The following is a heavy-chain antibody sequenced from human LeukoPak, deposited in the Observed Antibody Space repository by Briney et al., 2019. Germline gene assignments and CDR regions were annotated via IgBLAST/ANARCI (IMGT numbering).Heavy chain of an antibody. Sequence: ASVKVSCKASGYTFTSYGISWVRQAPGQGLEWMGWISAYNGNTNYAQKLQGRVTMTTDTSTSTAYMELRSLRSDDTAVYYCARDGLIMGDYYHGMDVWGQGTTVTVSS. V-gene: IGHV1-18*01. J-gene: IGHJ6*02. D-gene: IGHD3-16*01. CDR1: GYTFTSYG. CDR2: ISAYNGNT. CDR3: ARDGLIMGDYYHGMDV.